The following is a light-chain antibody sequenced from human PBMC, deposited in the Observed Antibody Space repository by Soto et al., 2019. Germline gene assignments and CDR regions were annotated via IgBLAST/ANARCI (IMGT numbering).Light chain of an antibody. CDR2: DVS. V-gene: IGKV3-11*01. CDR3: QQRSNWPRT. Sequence: EIVLTQSPATLSLSPGERATLSCRASQSVSSYLAWYQQKPGQAPRLLIYDVSNGATGIPARFSGSGSGTDFTLTISSLEPEDFAVYYCQQRSNWPRTFGQGTKVDIK. CDR1: QSVSSY. J-gene: IGKJ1*01.